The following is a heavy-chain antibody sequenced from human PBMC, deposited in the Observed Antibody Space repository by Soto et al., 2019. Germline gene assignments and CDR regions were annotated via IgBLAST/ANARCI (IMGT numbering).Heavy chain of an antibody. CDR3: ARAISGYVT. CDR1: GINYNTYA. Sequence: QVQLVQSGAEMKKPGASVKLSCKTSGINYNTYAIHWVRQAPGQGLEWMGWINPGNGDTRYSQNLQGSVPLTRDTAASTVYMDLDSLKSEDTGVYYCARAISGYVTWGQGTLVTVSS. J-gene: IGHJ4*02. V-gene: IGHV1-3*01. CDR2: INPGNGDT. D-gene: IGHD5-12*01.